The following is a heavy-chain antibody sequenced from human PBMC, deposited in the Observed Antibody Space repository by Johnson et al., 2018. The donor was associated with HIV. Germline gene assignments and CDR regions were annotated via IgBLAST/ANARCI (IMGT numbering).Heavy chain of an antibody. CDR3: AKVDRPGIAAAPLDAFDI. CDR2: ISYDGSDK. CDR1: GFTFSSYA. Sequence: QVHLVESGGGVVQPGRSLRLSCAGSGFTFSSYAFHWVRQAPAKGLEWVAAISYDGSDKYHADSVKGRFTVSRDNAKNTLYLQMNSLRAEDTAVYYCAKVDRPGIAAAPLDAFDIWGQGTMVTVSS. D-gene: IGHD6-13*01. V-gene: IGHV3-30*04. J-gene: IGHJ3*02.